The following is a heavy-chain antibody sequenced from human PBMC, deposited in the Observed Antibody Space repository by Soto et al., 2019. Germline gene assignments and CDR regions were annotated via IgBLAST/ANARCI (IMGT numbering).Heavy chain of an antibody. V-gene: IGHV3-23*01. D-gene: IGHD2-21*01. CDR3: VSRIPSWVFDY. CDR1: GFTFSSYA. J-gene: IGHJ4*01. Sequence: GGSLRLSCAASGFTFSSYAITWVRQTPGKGLEWVSTISGNGGDTHYADSVKGRFTISRDKSENTLYLQMNSLRDEDTGVYFCVSRIPSWVFDYWGLGTLVTVSS. CDR2: ISGNGGDT.